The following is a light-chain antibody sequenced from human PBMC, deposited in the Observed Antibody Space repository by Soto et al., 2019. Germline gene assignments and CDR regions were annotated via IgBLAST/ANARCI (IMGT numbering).Light chain of an antibody. CDR2: GAS. CDR3: QQYNNWPWT. V-gene: IGKV3-15*01. Sequence: EIVMTQSSATLSVSPGGRATLSCRASQSISDTLAWYQQKPGQAPRLLIYGASKRATGFPARFSGSGSGTDFTLTISSLQSEDFAVYYCQQYNNWPWTFGQGTKVEIK. J-gene: IGKJ1*01. CDR1: QSISDT.